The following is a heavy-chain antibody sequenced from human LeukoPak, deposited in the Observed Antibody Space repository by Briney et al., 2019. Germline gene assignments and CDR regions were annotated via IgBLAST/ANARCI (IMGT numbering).Heavy chain of an antibody. V-gene: IGHV3-33*08. D-gene: IGHD3-10*01. CDR3: ARVIRGFRALDY. J-gene: IGHJ4*02. Sequence: GGSLRLACAASGFTVSSNYMSWVRQAPGKGLEWVAVIWYDGSNKHYADSVKGRFTISRDNSKSTLFLEMNSLRAEDTAVYYCARVIRGFRALDYWGQGTLVTVSS. CDR1: GFTVSSNY. CDR2: IWYDGSNK.